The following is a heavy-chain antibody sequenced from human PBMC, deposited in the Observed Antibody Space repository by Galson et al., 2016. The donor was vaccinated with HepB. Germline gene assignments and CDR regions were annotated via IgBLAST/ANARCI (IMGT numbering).Heavy chain of an antibody. CDR3: ARDAVASTCHNGMDV. V-gene: IGHV3-30*04. J-gene: IGHJ6*02. CDR2: ISSDGSTI. Sequence: SLRLSCAASGFTFSRYAFHWVRQAPGMGLEWVSLISSDGSTIIYTDSVKGRFTISRDNSKNTLYLQMNSLTSDDTAVYYCARDAVASTCHNGMDVWGQGTTVTVSS. CDR1: GFTFSRYA.